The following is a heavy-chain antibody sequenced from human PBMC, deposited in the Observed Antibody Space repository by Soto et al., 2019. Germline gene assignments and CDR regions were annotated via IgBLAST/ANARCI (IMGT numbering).Heavy chain of an antibody. Sequence: ASVKVSCKASGYTFIRSAMHWVRQAPGQRLEWMGWINVANGNTKYSQKFQGRVTITRDTSASTAYMELSSLRSEDTAVYYCARDHGIAARTFDYWGQGTLVTVSS. J-gene: IGHJ4*02. CDR3: ARDHGIAARTFDY. D-gene: IGHD6-6*01. CDR2: INVANGNT. V-gene: IGHV1-3*01. CDR1: GYTFIRSA.